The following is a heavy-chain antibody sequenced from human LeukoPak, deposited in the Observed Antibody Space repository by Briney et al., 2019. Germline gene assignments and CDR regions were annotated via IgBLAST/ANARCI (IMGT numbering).Heavy chain of an antibody. J-gene: IGHJ4*02. V-gene: IGHV3-7*01. CDR3: ARDKYCSDGDCDGGSKFDY. D-gene: IGHD2-21*02. CDR1: GFTFSNYW. Sequence: PGGSLRLSCAASGFTFSNYWMSWVRQAPGEGLEWVANIKEDGSEKNYVDSVKGRFTISRDDAKKSLYLQMNSLRAEDTGVYYCARDKYCSDGDCDGGSKFDYWGQGTLVTVSS. CDR2: IKEDGSEK.